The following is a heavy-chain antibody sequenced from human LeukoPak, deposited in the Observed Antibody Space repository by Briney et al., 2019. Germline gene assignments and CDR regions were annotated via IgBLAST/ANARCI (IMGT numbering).Heavy chain of an antibody. V-gene: IGHV1-2*02. Sequence: ASVKVSCKASGYTFTGYYMHWVRQAPGQGLEWMGWINPNSGGTNYAQKFQGRVTMTRDTSISTAYMELSRLRSDDTAVYYCARGDYYGSGSYYNRGLDYWGQGTLVTVSS. J-gene: IGHJ4*02. CDR1: GYTFTGYY. CDR3: ARGDYYGSGSYYNRGLDY. D-gene: IGHD3-10*01. CDR2: INPNSGGT.